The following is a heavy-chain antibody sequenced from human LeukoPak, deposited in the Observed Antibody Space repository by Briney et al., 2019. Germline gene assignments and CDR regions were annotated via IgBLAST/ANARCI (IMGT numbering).Heavy chain of an antibody. J-gene: IGHJ5*02. CDR2: IYYSGST. V-gene: IGHV4-61*01. CDR3: ARESNIVVVVAATTGRWFDP. D-gene: IGHD2-15*01. Sequence: SETLSLTCTVSDGSVGSGSYYWSWIRQPPGKGLEWIGYIYYSGSTNYNPSLKSRVTISVDTSKNQFSLKLSSVTAADTAVYYCARESNIVVVVAATTGRWFDPWGQGTLVTVSS. CDR1: DGSVGSGSYY.